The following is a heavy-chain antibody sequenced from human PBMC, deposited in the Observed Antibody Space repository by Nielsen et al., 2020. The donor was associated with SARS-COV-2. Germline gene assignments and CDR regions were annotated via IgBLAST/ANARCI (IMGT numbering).Heavy chain of an antibody. Sequence: GGSLRLSCAASGFTFSSYAMHWVRQAPSKGLEWVAVISYDGSNKYYADSVKGRFTISRDNSKNTLYLQMNSLRAEDTAVYYCAGHLSWYGMDVWGQGTTVTVSS. CDR2: ISYDGSNK. CDR1: GFTFSSYA. CDR3: AGHLSWYGMDV. J-gene: IGHJ6*02. D-gene: IGHD3-16*02. V-gene: IGHV3-30-3*01.